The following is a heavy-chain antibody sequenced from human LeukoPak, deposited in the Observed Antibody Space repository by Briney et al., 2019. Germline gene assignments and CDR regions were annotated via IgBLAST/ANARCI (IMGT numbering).Heavy chain of an antibody. CDR3: ARHIAAAGTLLSYYYYYGMDV. CDR1: RGTFSNYV. V-gene: IGHV1-8*02. D-gene: IGHD6-13*01. Sequence: GASVKVSCKAVRGTFSNYVINWVRQATGQGLEWIGWMNPNSGNTGYAQKFQGRVTMTRNTSISTAYMELSSLRSEDTAVYYCARHIAAAGTLLSYYYYYGMDVWGQGTTVTVSS. J-gene: IGHJ6*02. CDR2: MNPNSGNT.